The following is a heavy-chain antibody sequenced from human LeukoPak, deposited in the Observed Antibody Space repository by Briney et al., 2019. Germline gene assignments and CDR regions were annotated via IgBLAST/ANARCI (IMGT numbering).Heavy chain of an antibody. Sequence: SETLSLTCTVSGGSISSGGYYWSWIRQHPGKGLEWIGYIYYSGSTYYNPSLKSRVTISVDTSKNQFSLKLSSVTAAGTAVYYCARGTAYYFDYWGQGTLVTVSS. D-gene: IGHD1-1*01. V-gene: IGHV4-31*03. CDR3: ARGTAYYFDY. CDR2: IYYSGST. CDR1: GGSISSGGYY. J-gene: IGHJ4*02.